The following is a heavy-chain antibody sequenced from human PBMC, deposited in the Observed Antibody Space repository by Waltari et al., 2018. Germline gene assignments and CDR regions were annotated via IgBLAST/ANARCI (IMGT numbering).Heavy chain of an antibody. J-gene: IGHJ6*02. CDR1: GYTFTSYG. V-gene: IGHV1-18*01. CDR2: ISAYNGNT. Sequence: QVQLVQSGAEVKKPGASVKVSCKASGYTFTSYGISWVRQAPGQGLEWMGWISAYNGNTNYAQKFQGRVTMTTETSTSTDYMELRSLRSDDTAVYYCARDLEGVPAAAYYYGMDVWGQGTTVTVSS. CDR3: ARDLEGVPAAAYYYGMDV. D-gene: IGHD2-2*01.